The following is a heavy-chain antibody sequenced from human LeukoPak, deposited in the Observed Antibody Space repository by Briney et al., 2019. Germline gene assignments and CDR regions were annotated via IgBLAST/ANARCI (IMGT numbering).Heavy chain of an antibody. CDR2: IIPIFGTA. CDR3: ASPPYDSSGYSQLYYFDY. V-gene: IGHV1-69*05. Sequence: ASVKVSCKASGGTFSSYAISWVRQAPGQGLEWMGGIIPIFGTANYAQKFQGRVTITTDESTSTAYMELSSLRSEDTAVYYCASPPYDSSGYSQLYYFDYWGQGTLVTVSS. J-gene: IGHJ4*02. D-gene: IGHD3-22*01. CDR1: GGTFSSYA.